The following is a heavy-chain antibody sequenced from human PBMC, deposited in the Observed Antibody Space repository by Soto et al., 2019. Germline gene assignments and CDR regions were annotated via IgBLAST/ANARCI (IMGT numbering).Heavy chain of an antibody. CDR2: IRSSGNII. J-gene: IGHJ4*02. V-gene: IGHV3-11*01. CDR3: ARGVGKHCNFSDCGLDY. D-gene: IGHD2-15*01. CDR1: GFTFSDYY. Sequence: GGSLRLSCVGSGFTFSDYYLTWIRQSPGKGLEWVSYIRSSGNIIYYADSVKGRFTMSRDNANNSLYMQMNSLRAEDTAVYYCARGVGKHCNFSDCGLDYWGQGTLVTVSS.